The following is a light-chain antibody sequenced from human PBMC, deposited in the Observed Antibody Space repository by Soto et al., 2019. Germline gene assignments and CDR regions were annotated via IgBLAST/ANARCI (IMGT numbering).Light chain of an antibody. CDR3: QRYGGSPYT. J-gene: IGKJ2*01. CDR2: GAS. CDR1: QSVRSNY. Sequence: EIVLTQSPGTLSLSPGERATLSCRASQSVRSNYLAWYQQKPGQAPRLLIYGASSRATGIPDRFSGTGSGTDFTLTISRLEPEDFAGYYCQRYGGSPYTFGQGTKLEIK. V-gene: IGKV3-20*01.